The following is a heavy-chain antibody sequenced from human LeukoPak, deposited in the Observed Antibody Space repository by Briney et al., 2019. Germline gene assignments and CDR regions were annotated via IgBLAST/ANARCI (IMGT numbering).Heavy chain of an antibody. CDR2: ISWNSGSI. D-gene: IGHD3-22*01. J-gene: IGHJ4*02. CDR3: AKDIGLDYDSSGYWD. V-gene: IGHV3-9*01. Sequence: GGSLRLSCAASGFTFDDYAIHWVRQAPGKGLEWVSGISWNSGSIGYADSVKGRFTISRDNAKNSLYLQMNSLRAEDTALYYCAKDIGLDYDSSGYWDWGQGTLVTVSS. CDR1: GFTFDDYA.